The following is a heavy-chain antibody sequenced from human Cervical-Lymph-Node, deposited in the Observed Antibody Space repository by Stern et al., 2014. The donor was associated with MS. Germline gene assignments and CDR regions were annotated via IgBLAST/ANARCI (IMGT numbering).Heavy chain of an antibody. CDR3: ARMMGSGYRHYFDY. D-gene: IGHD3-3*01. Sequence: QVTLRESGPALVKPTQTLTLTCTFSGFSLVTSGARVSWIRQPPGKALEWLARLDWNHKTFYNTSLMTRLTITKDTSKNQVVLTMTNADPVDTATYYCARMMGSGYRHYFDYWGQGTPVTVS. CDR2: LDWNHKT. CDR1: GFSLVTSGAR. V-gene: IGHV2-70*04. J-gene: IGHJ4*02.